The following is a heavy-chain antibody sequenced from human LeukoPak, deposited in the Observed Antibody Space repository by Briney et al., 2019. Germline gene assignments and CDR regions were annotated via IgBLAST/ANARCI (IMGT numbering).Heavy chain of an antibody. D-gene: IGHD2-8*02. CDR1: GNTFITAQ. CDR2: INPSSGST. CDR3: AREYGTGGLDY. Sequence: ASVKVSCKASGNTFITAQMHWARQAPGQGLEWMGIINPSSGSTSYAQKFQGRVTMTRDTSTGTIYMELSSLRSEDTALNYCAREYGTGGLDYWGQGTLVTVSS. V-gene: IGHV1-46*01. J-gene: IGHJ4*02.